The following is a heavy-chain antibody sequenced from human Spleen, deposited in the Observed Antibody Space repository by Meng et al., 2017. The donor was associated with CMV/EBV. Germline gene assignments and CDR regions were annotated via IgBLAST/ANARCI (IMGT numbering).Heavy chain of an antibody. D-gene: IGHD6-13*01. Sequence: GGSPRLSCVASRFTFSNYAMHWVRQAPGKGLEWVANIKQDGSEKYYVDSVKGRFTISRDNAKNSLYLQMNSLRAEDTAVYYCARDRVAAAGYFDYWGQGTLVTVSS. CDR3: ARDRVAAAGYFDY. J-gene: IGHJ4*02. V-gene: IGHV3-7*01. CDR1: RFTFSNYA. CDR2: IKQDGSEK.